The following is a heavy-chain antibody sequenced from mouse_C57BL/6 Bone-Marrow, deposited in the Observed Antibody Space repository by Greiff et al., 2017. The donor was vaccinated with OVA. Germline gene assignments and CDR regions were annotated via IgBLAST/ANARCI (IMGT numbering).Heavy chain of an antibody. CDR1: GYTFTSYW. J-gene: IGHJ4*01. Sequence: QVQLQQPGAELVKPGASVKLSCKASGYTFTSYWMQWVKQRPGQGLEWIGEIDPSDRYTNYNQKFKGKATLTVDTSSSTAYMQLSSLTSEDSAVYYCARSEDGYLYYYAMDYWGQGTSVTVSS. V-gene: IGHV1-50*01. D-gene: IGHD2-3*01. CDR2: IDPSDRYT. CDR3: ARSEDGYLYYYAMDY.